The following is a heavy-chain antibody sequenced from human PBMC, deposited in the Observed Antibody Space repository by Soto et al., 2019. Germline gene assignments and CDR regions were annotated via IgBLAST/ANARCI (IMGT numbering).Heavy chain of an antibody. J-gene: IGHJ6*04. CDR3: ARHEATYYNFYGMDV. CDR1: GYSFTTYW. CDR2: IHPGESDT. V-gene: IGHV5-51*01. Sequence: RGESLKISCKSYGYSFTTYWIAWVRQMPGKGLEWMGSIHPGESDTRYSPSFQGQVTISADRSITTAYPQWSSLKASDTAMYYCARHEATYYNFYGMDVWGKGTTVTVSS.